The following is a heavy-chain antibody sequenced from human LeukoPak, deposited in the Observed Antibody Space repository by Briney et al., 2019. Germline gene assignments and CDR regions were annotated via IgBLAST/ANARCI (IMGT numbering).Heavy chain of an antibody. J-gene: IGHJ1*01. CDR2: ISSSSSYI. V-gene: IGHV3-21*04. CDR1: GFTFISYS. D-gene: IGHD3-22*01. CDR3: ARAGDDYYDSSGYYSAEYFQH. Sequence: GSLRLSCAASGFTFISYSMNWVRQAPGKGLEWVSSISSSSSYIYYADSVKGRFTISRDNAENSLYLQMNSLRAEDTAVYYCARAGDDYYDSSGYYSAEYFQHWGQGTLVTVSS.